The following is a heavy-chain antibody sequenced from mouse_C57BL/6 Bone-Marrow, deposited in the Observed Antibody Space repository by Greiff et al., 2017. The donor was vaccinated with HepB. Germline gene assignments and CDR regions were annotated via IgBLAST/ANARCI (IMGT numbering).Heavy chain of an antibody. CDR2: IYPGSGNT. J-gene: IGHJ3*01. D-gene: IGHD1-1*01. CDR3: AREGITTVVATN. V-gene: IGHV1-76*01. CDR1: GYTFTDYY. Sequence: VQLVESGAELVRPGASVKLSCKASGYTFTDYYINWVKQRPGQGLEWIARIYPGSGNTYYNEKFKGKATLTAEKSSSTAYMQLSSLTSEDSAVYFCAREGITTVVATNWGQGTLVTVSA.